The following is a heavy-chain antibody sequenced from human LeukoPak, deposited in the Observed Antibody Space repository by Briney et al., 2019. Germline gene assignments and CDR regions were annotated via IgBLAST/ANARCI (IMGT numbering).Heavy chain of an antibody. J-gene: IGHJ4*02. CDR3: ARAPELGSFDY. D-gene: IGHD7-27*01. Sequence: GASLKVSCKASGYTFTSYYMHWVRQAPGQGLEWMGITNPSGGSTSYAQKFQGRVTMTRDTSTSTVYMELSSLRSEDTAVYYCARAPELGSFDYWGQGTLVTVSS. V-gene: IGHV1-46*01. CDR2: TNPSGGST. CDR1: GYTFTSYY.